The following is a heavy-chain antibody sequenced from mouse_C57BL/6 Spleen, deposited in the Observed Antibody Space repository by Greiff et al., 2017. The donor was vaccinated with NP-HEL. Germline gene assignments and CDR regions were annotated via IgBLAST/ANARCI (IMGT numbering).Heavy chain of an antibody. V-gene: IGHV5-4*01. CDR2: ISDGGSYT. D-gene: IGHD3-3*01. Sequence: EVHLVESGGGLVKPGGSLKLSCAASGFTFSSYAMSWVRQTPEKRLEWVATISDGGSYTYYPDNVKGRFTISRDNAKNNLYLQRSHLKSEDTAMCYCAGDRRAGYAMDYWGQGTSVTVSS. CDR1: GFTFSSYA. J-gene: IGHJ4*01. CDR3: AGDRRAGYAMDY.